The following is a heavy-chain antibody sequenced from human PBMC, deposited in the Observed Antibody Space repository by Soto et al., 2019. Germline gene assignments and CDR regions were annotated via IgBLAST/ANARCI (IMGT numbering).Heavy chain of an antibody. Sequence: EVQLVESGGGLVQPGRSLRLSCAASGFTFDDYAMHWVRQAPGKGLEWVSGISWNSGSIGYADSVKGRFTISRDNAKNSLYLQMNSLRAEDTALYYCAKDSEDTAMVMDVWGKGTTVTVSS. CDR1: GFTFDDYA. J-gene: IGHJ6*03. D-gene: IGHD5-18*01. V-gene: IGHV3-9*01. CDR2: ISWNSGSI. CDR3: AKDSEDTAMVMDV.